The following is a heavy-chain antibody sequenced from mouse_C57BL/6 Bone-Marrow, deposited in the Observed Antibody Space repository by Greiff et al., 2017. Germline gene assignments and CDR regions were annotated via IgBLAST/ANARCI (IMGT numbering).Heavy chain of an antibody. V-gene: IGHV1-26*01. CDR1: GYTFTDYY. J-gene: IGHJ4*01. CDR3: ARFDYDAMDY. CDR2: INPNNGGT. Sequence: EVQLQQSGPELVKPGASVKISCKASGYTFTDYYMNWVKQSPGKSLEWIGDINPNNGGTSYNQKFKGKATLTVDKSSSTAYMELRSLTSEDSAVYYCARFDYDAMDYWGQGTTVTVSS.